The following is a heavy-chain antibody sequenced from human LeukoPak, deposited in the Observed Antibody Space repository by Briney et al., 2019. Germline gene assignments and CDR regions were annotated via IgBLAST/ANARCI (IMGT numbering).Heavy chain of an antibody. Sequence: PSETLSLTCTVSGGSISNYYWSWIRQPPGKGLEWMGYISYSGSTNYSPSLKSRVAISVDTSKNQISLNMHSVTAADTAVYYCARRSGTYAFDIWGQGAMVTVSS. CDR1: GGSISNYY. V-gene: IGHV4-59*08. CDR2: ISYSGST. CDR3: ARRSGTYAFDI. J-gene: IGHJ3*02. D-gene: IGHD1-26*01.